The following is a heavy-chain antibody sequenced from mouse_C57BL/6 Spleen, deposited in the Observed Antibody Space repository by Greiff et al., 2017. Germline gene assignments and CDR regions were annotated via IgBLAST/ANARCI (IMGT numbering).Heavy chain of an antibody. V-gene: IGHV5-9-1*02. D-gene: IGHD2-3*01. J-gene: IGHJ4*01. CDR1: GFTFSSYA. CDR3: TREDDGYYYAMDY. CDR2: ISSGGDYI. Sequence: EVHLVESGEGLVKPGGSLKLSCAASGFTFSSYAMSWVRQTPEKRLEWVAYISSGGDYIYYADTVKGRFTISRDNARNTLYLQMSSLKSEDTAMYYCTREDDGYYYAMDYWGQGTSVTVSS.